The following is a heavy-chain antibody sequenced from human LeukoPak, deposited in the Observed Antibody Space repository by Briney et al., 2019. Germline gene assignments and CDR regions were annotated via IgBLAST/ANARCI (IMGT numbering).Heavy chain of an antibody. D-gene: IGHD6-6*01. CDR1: GFTFSSYG. J-gene: IGHJ1*01. CDR3: AKPPGSSGAEYFQH. Sequence: GGSLRLSCAASGFTFSSYGMHWVRQAPGKGLEWVAVISYDGSNKYYADSVKGRFTISRDNSKNTLYLQMNSLRAEDTAVYYCAKPPGSSGAEYFQHWGQGTLVTVSS. V-gene: IGHV3-30*18. CDR2: ISYDGSNK.